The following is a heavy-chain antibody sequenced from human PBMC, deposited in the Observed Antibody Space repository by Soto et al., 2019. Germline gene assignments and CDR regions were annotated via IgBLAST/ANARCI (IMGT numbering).Heavy chain of an antibody. Sequence: EVQLLESGGGLVQPGGSLRLSCAASGFALSTYTMIWVRQAPGKGLEWVSGIRTTSDTYYAESVKGRSTISRDDSKNTMFLQMNSLRAEDTAVYYCANRARYQRFDYWGQGTVVTVSS. J-gene: IGHJ4*02. CDR3: ANRARYQRFDY. D-gene: IGHD2-2*01. CDR2: IRTTSDT. V-gene: IGHV3-23*01. CDR1: GFALSTYT.